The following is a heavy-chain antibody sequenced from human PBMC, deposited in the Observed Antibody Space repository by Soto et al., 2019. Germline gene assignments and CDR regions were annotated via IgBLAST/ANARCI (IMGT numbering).Heavy chain of an antibody. CDR3: AKDQSNSNPLYYFDF. D-gene: IGHD3-22*01. J-gene: IGHJ4*02. V-gene: IGHV3-23*01. Sequence: PGGSLRLSCAASGFTFSIYAMTWVRQSPGKGLEWVSSMSRTGDNTYYADSVKGRFTIPRDNSKNTPYLQMNSLRAEDTAIYYCAKDQSNSNPLYYFDFWGPGTLVTVSS. CDR2: MSRTGDNT. CDR1: GFTFSIYA.